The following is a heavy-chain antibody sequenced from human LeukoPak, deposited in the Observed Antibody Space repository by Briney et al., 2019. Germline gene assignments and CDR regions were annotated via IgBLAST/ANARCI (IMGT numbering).Heavy chain of an antibody. Sequence: SETLSLTCTVSGGSISSYYWSWIRQPAGKGLEWIGRIYTSGSTNYNPSLKSRVTMSVDTSKNQFSLKLSSVTAADTAVYYCASASRPVGSGWFRTTYAEYFQHWGQGTLVTVSS. CDR3: ASASRPVGSGWFRTTYAEYFQH. V-gene: IGHV4-4*07. CDR2: IYTSGST. CDR1: GGSISSYY. J-gene: IGHJ1*01. D-gene: IGHD6-13*01.